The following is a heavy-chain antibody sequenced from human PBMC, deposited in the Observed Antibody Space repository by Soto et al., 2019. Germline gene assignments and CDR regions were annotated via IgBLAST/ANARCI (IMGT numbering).Heavy chain of an antibody. CDR2: ISGSGGST. V-gene: IGHV3-23*01. CDR3: ASPGESSGGYDYYYYDMDV. CDR1: GFTFSSYA. Sequence: GGSLRLSCAASGFTFSSYAMSWVRQAPGKGLEWVSAISGSGGSTYYADSVKGRFTISRDNSKNTLYLQMNSLRAEDTAVYYCASPGESSGGYDYYYYDMDVWGKGTTVTVSS. D-gene: IGHD2-15*01. J-gene: IGHJ6*03.